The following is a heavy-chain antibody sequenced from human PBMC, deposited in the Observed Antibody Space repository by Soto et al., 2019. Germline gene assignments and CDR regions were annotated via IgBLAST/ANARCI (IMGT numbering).Heavy chain of an antibody. Sequence: WTWIRQHPVKGLEWIGYTYYIGSPYYNPSLQSRVTISVDTSKNQVSLKLSSVTAADTAVYYCARAGGTVAAINFYGLDVWGQGTTVTVSS. J-gene: IGHJ6*02. CDR3: ARAGGTVAAINFYGLDV. CDR2: TYYIGSP. V-gene: IGHV4-31*02. D-gene: IGHD1-26*01.